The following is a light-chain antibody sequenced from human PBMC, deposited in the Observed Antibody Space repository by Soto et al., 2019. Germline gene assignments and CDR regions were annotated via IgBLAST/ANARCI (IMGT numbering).Light chain of an antibody. J-gene: IGKJ5*01. Sequence: DIQMTQSPSSLSASVGDRVTITGRASQSISSYLNWYQQKPGKAPKLLIYAASSLQSGVPSTFSGSGSVTDFTVTISSLQPEDFATYYCHQSYSTPITFGQGTRLEIK. CDR2: AAS. V-gene: IGKV1-39*01. CDR3: HQSYSTPIT. CDR1: QSISSY.